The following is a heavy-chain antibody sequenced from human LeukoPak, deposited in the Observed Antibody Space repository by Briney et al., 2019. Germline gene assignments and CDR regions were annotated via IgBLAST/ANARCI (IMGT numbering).Heavy chain of an antibody. Sequence: GESLKISCKGSGYRFTNYWIGWVRQMPGKGLEWMGIIYPHDSYAIYSPSFQGQVTISADKSISTAYLQWSSLRASDTAMYYCARQPNPDFDYWGQGTLVTVSS. J-gene: IGHJ4*02. CDR1: GYRFTNYW. V-gene: IGHV5-51*01. CDR3: ARQPNPDFDY. CDR2: IYPHDSYA.